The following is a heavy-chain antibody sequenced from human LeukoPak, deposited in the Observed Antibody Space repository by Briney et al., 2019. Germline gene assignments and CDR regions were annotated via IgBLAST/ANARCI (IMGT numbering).Heavy chain of an antibody. CDR2: IYYSGST. Sequence: SETLSLTCTVSGGSISSSSYYWGWIRQPPGKGLEWIGSIYYSGSTYYNPSLKSRVTTSVDTSKNQFSLKLSSVTAADTAVYYCARGYDRFDPWGQGTLVTVSS. CDR1: GGSISSSSYY. J-gene: IGHJ5*02. CDR3: ARGYDRFDP. V-gene: IGHV4-39*07. D-gene: IGHD3-16*01.